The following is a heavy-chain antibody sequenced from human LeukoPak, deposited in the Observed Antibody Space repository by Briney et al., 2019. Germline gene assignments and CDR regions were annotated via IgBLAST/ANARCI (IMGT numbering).Heavy chain of an antibody. CDR1: GFTFSSYG. J-gene: IGHJ6*03. D-gene: IGHD1-1*01. Sequence: GSLRLSCAASGFTFSSYGMHWVRQAPGKGLEWVAVISYDGSNKYYVDSVKGRFTISRDNSKNTLHLQMNSLTAEDTAVYYCAKESWTRGYYYYYYIDVWGKGTTVTVSS. CDR2: ISYDGSNK. CDR3: AKESWTRGYYYYYYIDV. V-gene: IGHV3-30*18.